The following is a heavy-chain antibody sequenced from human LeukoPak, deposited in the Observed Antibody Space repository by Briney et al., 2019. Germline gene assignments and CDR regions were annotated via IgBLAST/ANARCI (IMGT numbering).Heavy chain of an antibody. D-gene: IGHD1-26*01. CDR1: GGFISSYY. Sequence: SETLSLTCTVSGGFISSYYWSWIRQPPGKGLEWIGYMYYSGSTIHNPSLKSRVTISVDTSRRQFSLKLSSMTAADTAVYYCARDNGTYYGFDSWGQGTLVTVSS. J-gene: IGHJ4*02. CDR2: MYYSGST. CDR3: ARDNGTYYGFDS. V-gene: IGHV4-59*01.